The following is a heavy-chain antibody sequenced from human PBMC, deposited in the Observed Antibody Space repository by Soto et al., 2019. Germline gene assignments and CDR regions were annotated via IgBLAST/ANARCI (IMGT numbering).Heavy chain of an antibody. J-gene: IGHJ5*02. D-gene: IGHD2-21*02. Sequence: SETLSLTCTVSGGSISGYYWSWIRQPPGKGLEWIGYIYYSGSTNYNPSLKSRVTISVDTSKNQFSLKLSSVTAADTAVYYCARXYCGGDCYTTRVEWFDPWGPGTLVTVSS. CDR3: ARXYCGGDCYTTRVEWFDP. CDR2: IYYSGST. CDR1: GGSISGYY. V-gene: IGHV4-59*01.